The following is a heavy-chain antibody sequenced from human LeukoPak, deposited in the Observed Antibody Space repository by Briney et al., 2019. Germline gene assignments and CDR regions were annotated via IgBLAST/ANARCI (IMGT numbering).Heavy chain of an antibody. CDR3: VREMGSGTHYCLEF. CDR2: INPSGSFV. CDR1: GFTFSSSP. Sequence: GGSLRLSCSASGFTFSSSPMHWVRQAPGKGLEYVSSINPSGSFVSYADFAKGRFTISRDNWRNTLHLQMNSLTPDDTAIYYCVREMGSGTHYCLEFWGQGALVTVSA. J-gene: IGHJ4*02. D-gene: IGHD3-10*01. V-gene: IGHV3-64D*06.